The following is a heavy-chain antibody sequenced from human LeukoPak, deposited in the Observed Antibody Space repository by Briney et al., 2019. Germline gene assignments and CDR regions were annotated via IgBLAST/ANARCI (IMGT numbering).Heavy chain of an antibody. CDR3: AKAGIRWNYSGYSDY. Sequence: GGSLRLSCAASGFTFSSYAMSWVRQAPGKGLEWVSAISGSGGSTYYADSVKGRFTISRDNSKNTLYLQMNSLRAEDTAVYYCAKAGIRWNYSGYSDYWGQGTLVTVSS. CDR1: GFTFSSYA. V-gene: IGHV3-23*01. D-gene: IGHD1-7*01. J-gene: IGHJ4*02. CDR2: ISGSGGST.